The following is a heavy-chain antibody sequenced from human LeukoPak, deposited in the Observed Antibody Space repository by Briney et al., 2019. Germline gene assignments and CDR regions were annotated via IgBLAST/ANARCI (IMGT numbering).Heavy chain of an antibody. D-gene: IGHD2-15*01. V-gene: IGHV4-39*01. CDR1: GGSISSSSYY. J-gene: IGHJ4*02. Sequence: SETLSLTCTVSGGSISSSSYYWGWIRQPPGKGLEWIGSIYYSGSTYYNPSLKSRVTISVDTSKNQFSLKLSSVTAADTAVYYCASSPVVFNFDYWGQGTLVTVSS. CDR3: ASSPVVFNFDY. CDR2: IYYSGST.